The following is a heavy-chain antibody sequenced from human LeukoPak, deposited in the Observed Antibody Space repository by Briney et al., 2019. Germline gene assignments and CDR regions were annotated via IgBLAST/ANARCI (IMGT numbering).Heavy chain of an antibody. J-gene: IGHJ3*02. D-gene: IGHD6-19*01. CDR2: ISGSGGST. Sequence: GGFLRLSCAASGFTFSSYAMSWVRQAPGKGLEWVSAISGSGGSTYYADSVKGRFTISRDNSKNTLYLQMNSLRAEDTAVYYCAKDLSAVCSSGCDAFDIWGQGTMVTVSS. CDR3: AKDLSAVCSSGCDAFDI. V-gene: IGHV3-23*01. CDR1: GFTFSSYA.